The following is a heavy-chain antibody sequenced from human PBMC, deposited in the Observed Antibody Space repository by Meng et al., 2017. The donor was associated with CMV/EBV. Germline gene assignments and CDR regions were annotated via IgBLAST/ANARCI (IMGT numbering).Heavy chain of an antibody. CDR1: GFTFSSYW. D-gene: IGHD4-17*01. J-gene: IGHJ4*02. CDR2: IKQDGSEK. CDR3: ARDYGDYGLDY. V-gene: IGHV3-7*01. Sequence: ETLSLTCAASGFTFSSYWMSWVRQAPGKGPEWVANIKQDGSEKYYVDSVKGRFTISRDNAKNSLYLQMNSLRAEDTAVYYCARDYGDYGLDYWGQGTLVTVSS.